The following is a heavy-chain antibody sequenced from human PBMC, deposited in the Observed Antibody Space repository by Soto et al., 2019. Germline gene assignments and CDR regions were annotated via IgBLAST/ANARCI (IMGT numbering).Heavy chain of an antibody. D-gene: IGHD5-18*01. J-gene: IGHJ4*02. CDR2: INPNSGGT. CDR3: ARGRYSLSTRTFDY. V-gene: IGHV1-2*04. Sequence: ASVKVSCKASGYTFTGYYMHWARQAPGQGLEWMGWINPNSGGTNYAQKFQGWVTMTRDTSISTAYMELSSLRSDDTAVYYCARGRYSLSTRTFDYWGQGTLVTVSS. CDR1: GYTFTGYY.